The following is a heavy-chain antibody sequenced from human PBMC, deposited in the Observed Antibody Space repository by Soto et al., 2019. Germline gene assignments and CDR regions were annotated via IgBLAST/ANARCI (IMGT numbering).Heavy chain of an antibody. Sequence: GGSLRLSCAASGFTFSSYAMSWVRQAPGKGLEWISYITSMSTTIFYADSVRGRFTISRDNAKNSLYLQMNSLRAEDTAVYYCARARPSPDYDPMDVWGQGTTVTVSS. CDR3: ARARPSPDYDPMDV. V-gene: IGHV3-48*01. J-gene: IGHJ6*02. CDR1: GFTFSSYA. CDR2: ITSMSTTI.